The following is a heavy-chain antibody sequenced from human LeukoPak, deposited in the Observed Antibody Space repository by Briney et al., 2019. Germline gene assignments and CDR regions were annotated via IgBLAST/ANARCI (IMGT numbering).Heavy chain of an antibody. CDR1: GGSISSYY. CDR2: IYTSGST. CDR3: ARVGQTEYCSGGSCYPHYYYYYYMDV. D-gene: IGHD2-15*01. V-gene: IGHV4-4*07. J-gene: IGHJ6*03. Sequence: SETLSLTCTVSGGSISSYYWSWIRQPAGKGLEWIGRIYTSGSTNYNPSLKSRVTMSVDTSKNQFSLKPSSVTAADTAVYYCARVGQTEYCSGGSCYPHYYYYYYMDVWGKGTTVTVSS.